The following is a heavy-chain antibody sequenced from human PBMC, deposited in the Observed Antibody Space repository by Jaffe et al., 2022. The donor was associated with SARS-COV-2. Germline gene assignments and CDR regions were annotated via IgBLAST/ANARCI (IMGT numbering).Heavy chain of an antibody. CDR3: AKDLWDSIPSYGMDV. D-gene: IGHD3-10*01. V-gene: IGHV3-23*01. J-gene: IGHJ6*02. CDR2: ISGSGATT. Sequence: EVQLLESGGGLVQPGGSLRLSCAASGFTFSNYAMSWVRQAPGKGLEWVSAISGSGATTYYADSVKGRFTISRDNSKNTLYLQMSSLRAEDTAVYYCAKDLWDSIPSYGMDVWGQGTTVTVSS. CDR1: GFTFSNYA.